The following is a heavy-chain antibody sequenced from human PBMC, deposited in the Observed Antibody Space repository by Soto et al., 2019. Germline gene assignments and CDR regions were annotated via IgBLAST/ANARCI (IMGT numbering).Heavy chain of an antibody. J-gene: IGHJ6*02. D-gene: IGHD3-10*01. Sequence: GASVKVSCKASGGTFSSYAISWVRQAPGQGLEWMGGIIPIFGTANYAQKFQGRVTITADESTSTAYMELSSLRSEDTAVYYCARGSITMVRGVINYYYYGMDVWGQGTTGTV. CDR1: GGTFSSYA. V-gene: IGHV1-69*13. CDR2: IIPIFGTA. CDR3: ARGSITMVRGVINYYYYGMDV.